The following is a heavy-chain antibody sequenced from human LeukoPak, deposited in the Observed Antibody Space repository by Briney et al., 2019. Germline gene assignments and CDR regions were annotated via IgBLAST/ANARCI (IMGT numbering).Heavy chain of an antibody. V-gene: IGHV3-23*01. Sequence: GGSLRLSCSASGFTFSSYTMSWVRQAPGKGLEWVSTITTSDGNTYYADSVKGRFTVSRDNSKNTLFLQMNSLRAEDTAVYYCAKDGGLWVSAHWGDSWGRGTLVTVSS. J-gene: IGHJ4*02. CDR3: AKDGGLWVSAHWGDS. CDR1: GFTFSSYT. CDR2: ITTSDGNT. D-gene: IGHD7-27*01.